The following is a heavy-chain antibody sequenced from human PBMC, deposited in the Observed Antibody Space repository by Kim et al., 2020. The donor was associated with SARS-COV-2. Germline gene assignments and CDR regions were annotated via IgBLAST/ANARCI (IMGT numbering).Heavy chain of an antibody. CDR3: ARIYGSGSYYYYYGMDV. D-gene: IGHD3-10*01. J-gene: IGHJ6*02. V-gene: IGHV1-46*01. Sequence: ASVKVSCKASGYTFTSYYMHWVRQAPGQGLEWMGIINPSGGSTSYAQKFQGRVTMTRDTSTSTVYMELSSLRSEDTAVYYCARIYGSGSYYYYYGMDVWGQGTTVTVSS. CDR1: GYTFTSYY. CDR2: INPSGGST.